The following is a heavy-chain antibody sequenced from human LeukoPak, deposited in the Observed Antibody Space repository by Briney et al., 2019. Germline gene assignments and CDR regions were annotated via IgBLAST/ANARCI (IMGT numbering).Heavy chain of an antibody. CDR3: ARSMISMLKVNWFDP. CDR1: GYSIRSGYS. J-gene: IGHJ5*02. CDR2: ISHSGNT. V-gene: IGHV4-38-2*01. D-gene: IGHD3-16*01. Sequence: PSETLSLTCSVSGYSIRSGYSWGWIRQPPGKGLEWIGSISHSGNTYYNPSLKSRVTISLDTSKNQFSLKLNSVNAADTAVYFCARSMISMLKVNWFDPWGQGTLVTVSS.